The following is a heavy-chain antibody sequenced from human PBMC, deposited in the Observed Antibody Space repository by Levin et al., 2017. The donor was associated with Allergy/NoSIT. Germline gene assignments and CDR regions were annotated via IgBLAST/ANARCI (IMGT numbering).Heavy chain of an antibody. CDR3: ARKQGGFDY. V-gene: IGHV3-21*06. J-gene: IGHJ4*02. CDR2: ISGSSGYI. CDR1: GFTFSRNS. Sequence: PGGSLRLSCAASGFTFSRNSMNWVRQAPGKGLEWVSSISGSSGYICYAESVKGRVTISRDNAENTLSLQMNNLRVEDTAVYYCARKQGGFDYWGQGTLVTVSS. D-gene: IGHD1/OR15-1a*01.